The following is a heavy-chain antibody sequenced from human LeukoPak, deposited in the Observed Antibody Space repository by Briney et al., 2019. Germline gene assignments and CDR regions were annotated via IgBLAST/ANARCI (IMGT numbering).Heavy chain of an antibody. CDR3: ARAYYYAYYYYMDV. CDR1: GGSISRYY. J-gene: IGHJ6*03. CDR2: IYYSGST. Sequence: PSETLSLTCTVSGGSISRYYWSWIRQPPGKGLEWIGYIYYSGSTNYNPSLKSRVTISVDTSKNQFSLKLSSVTAADTAVYYCARAYYYAYYYYMDVWGKGTTVTISS. V-gene: IGHV4-59*01. D-gene: IGHD3-22*01.